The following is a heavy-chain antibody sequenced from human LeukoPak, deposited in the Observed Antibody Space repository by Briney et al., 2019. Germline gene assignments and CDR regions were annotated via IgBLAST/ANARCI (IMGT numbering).Heavy chain of an antibody. V-gene: IGHV3-23*01. CDR3: AKETYSGSYFIGGAFDI. J-gene: IGHJ3*02. Sequence: GRSLRLSCAASGFTFSTYAMHWVRQAPGKGLEWVSAISGSGGSTYYADSVKGRFTISRDNSKNTLYLQMNSLRAEDTAVYYCAKETYSGSYFIGGAFDIWGQGTMVTVSS. CDR1: GFTFSTYA. D-gene: IGHD1-26*01. CDR2: ISGSGGST.